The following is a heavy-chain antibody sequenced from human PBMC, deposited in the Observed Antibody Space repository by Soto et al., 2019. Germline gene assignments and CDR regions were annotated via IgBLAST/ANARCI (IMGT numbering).Heavy chain of an antibody. V-gene: IGHV4-4*02. CDR2: IYQSGSA. CDR3: ARRPGAFDC. CDR1: GGSISSNSW. D-gene: IGHD2-2*01. Sequence: QVQLQESGPGLVKPSGTLSLTCAVSGGSISSNSWWAWVRQPPGKGLEWIGEIYQSGSANYNPSLTSRFTISVDKSNNHSSPTLSSVPAADTAVYYCARRPGAFDCWGQGTLVTVSS. J-gene: IGHJ4*02.